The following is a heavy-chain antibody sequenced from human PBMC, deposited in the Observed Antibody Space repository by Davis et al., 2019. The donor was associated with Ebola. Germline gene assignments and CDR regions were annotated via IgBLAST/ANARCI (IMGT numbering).Heavy chain of an antibody. J-gene: IGHJ1*01. V-gene: IGHV3-33*01. CDR1: GFSFSSYG. CDR2: IWGDGSYD. Sequence: GESLKISCAASGFSFSSYGMHWVRQAPGKGLEWVAVIWGDGSYDDYAASVKGRFTVSRDNSKNTLFLQMNSLRVDDTAVYYCARGDDFYDRPLQFGAQGTLVTVSS. D-gene: IGHD3-3*01. CDR3: ARGDDFYDRPLQF.